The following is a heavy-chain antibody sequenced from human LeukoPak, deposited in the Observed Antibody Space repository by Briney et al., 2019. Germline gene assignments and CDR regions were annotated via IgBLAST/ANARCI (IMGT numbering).Heavy chain of an antibody. D-gene: IGHD4/OR15-4a*01. J-gene: IGHJ5*02. V-gene: IGHV3-21*01. CDR3: ARIPNSANFPNWFDP. CDR1: GFTFTNYN. CDR2: ISGTNSYI. Sequence: PGGSLGLSCAASGFTFTNYNMNWVRQAPGKGLEWVSSISGTNSYIYYADSVKGRFTISRDNAKNSLYLQMNSLRAEDTAVYYCARIPNSANFPNWFDPWGQGTLVTVSS.